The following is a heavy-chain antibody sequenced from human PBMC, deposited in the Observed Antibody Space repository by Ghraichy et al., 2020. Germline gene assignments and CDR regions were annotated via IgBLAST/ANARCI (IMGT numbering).Heavy chain of an antibody. CDR1: GYSFTSYW. D-gene: IGHD4-11*01. Sequence: ESLNISCKGSGYSFTSYWIGWVRQMPGKGLEWMGIIYPGDSDTRYSPSVHGQVTISADKSISTAYLQWSSLKASDTAMYYCARLLGTVTTLPLYSYGMDGWGQGTTVTVSS. CDR3: ARLLGTVTTLPLYSYGMDG. J-gene: IGHJ6*02. V-gene: IGHV5-51*01. CDR2: IYPGDSDT.